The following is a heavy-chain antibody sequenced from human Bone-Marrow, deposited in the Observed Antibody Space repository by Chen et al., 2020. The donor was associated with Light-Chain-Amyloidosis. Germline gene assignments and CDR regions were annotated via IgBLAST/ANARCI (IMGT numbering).Heavy chain of an antibody. J-gene: IGHJ4*02. D-gene: IGHD3-10*01. V-gene: IGHV4-4*07. CDR2: IYTSGST. Sequence: QVQLQESGPGLVKPSETLSLTCTVSGGSISSYYWSWIRQPAGKGLEWIGRIYTSGSTNYNPSLKSRVTMSVDTSKNQFSXXXSSVTAADTAVYYCARGNMVRGYFDYWGQGTLVTVSS. CDR1: GGSISSYY. CDR3: ARGNMVRGYFDY.